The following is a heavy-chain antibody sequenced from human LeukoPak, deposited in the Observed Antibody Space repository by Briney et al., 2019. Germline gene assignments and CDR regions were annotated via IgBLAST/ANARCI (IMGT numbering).Heavy chain of an antibody. CDR1: GYTFTSYG. J-gene: IGHJ4*02. CDR2: ISAYNGNT. Sequence: ASVKVSCKASGYTFTSYGISWVRQAPGQGLEWMGWISAYNGNTNYAQKLQGRVTMTTDTSTSTAYMELRSLRSDDTAVYYCARFDASVPAALVDYWGQGTLVTVSS. CDR3: ARFDASVPAALVDY. D-gene: IGHD2-2*01. V-gene: IGHV1-18*01.